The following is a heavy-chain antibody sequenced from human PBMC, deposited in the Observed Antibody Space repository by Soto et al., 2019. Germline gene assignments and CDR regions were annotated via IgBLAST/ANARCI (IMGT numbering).Heavy chain of an antibody. V-gene: IGHV1-8*01. CDR2: MNPNSGNT. Sequence: ASVKVSCKASGYTFTSYDINWVRQATGQGLEWMGWMNPNSGNTGYAQKTQGRVTMTRNTSISTAYMELSSLRSEDTAVYYCARVASSKNAGHSYGMDVCVKATHVSVCS. J-gene: IGHJ6*04. D-gene: IGHD6-19*01. CDR1: GYTFTSYD. CDR3: ARVASSKNAGHSYGMDV.